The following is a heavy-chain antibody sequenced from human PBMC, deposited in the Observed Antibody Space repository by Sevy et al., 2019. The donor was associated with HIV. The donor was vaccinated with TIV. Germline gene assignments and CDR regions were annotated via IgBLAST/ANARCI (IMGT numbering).Heavy chain of an antibody. CDR1: GFTFSSYE. J-gene: IGHJ4*02. Sequence: GGSLRLSCAASGFTFSSYEMSWVRQAPGKGLEWVSSINYIDRYIKYADSVRGRFTISRVNPKNSVSLRMNSLRDDDTAMYYCARLQSCAGSCYTFDSWGQGTLVTVSS. D-gene: IGHD2-15*01. CDR2: INYIDRYI. CDR3: ARLQSCAGSCYTFDS. V-gene: IGHV3-21*06.